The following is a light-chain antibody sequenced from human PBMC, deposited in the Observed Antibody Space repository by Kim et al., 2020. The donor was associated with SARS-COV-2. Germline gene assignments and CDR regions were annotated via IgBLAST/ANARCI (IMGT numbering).Light chain of an antibody. J-gene: IGLJ2*01. Sequence: QSVLTQPPSVSGAPGQRVTISCTGSSSNIGAGYDVHWYQQLPGTAPKLLIYGNSNRPSGVPDRFSDSKSGTSASLAITGLQAEDEADYYCQSYDSSLSALFGGGTQLTVL. CDR3: QSYDSSLSAL. V-gene: IGLV1-40*01. CDR2: GNS. CDR1: SSNIGAGYD.